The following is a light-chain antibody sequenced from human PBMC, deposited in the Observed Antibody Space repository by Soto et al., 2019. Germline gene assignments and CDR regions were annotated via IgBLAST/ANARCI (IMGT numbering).Light chain of an antibody. Sequence: DIMMTQSPDSLAVSLGERAIINCKSSQSVLDRSNNKNYLTWYQQKPGQPPKPLIYWASTREFGVPDRFSGSGSGTDITLTISSLQAEDVALYYCQQYYAIPRTFGQGTKVEIK. J-gene: IGKJ1*01. CDR1: QSVLDRSNNKNY. CDR2: WAS. CDR3: QQYYAIPRT. V-gene: IGKV4-1*01.